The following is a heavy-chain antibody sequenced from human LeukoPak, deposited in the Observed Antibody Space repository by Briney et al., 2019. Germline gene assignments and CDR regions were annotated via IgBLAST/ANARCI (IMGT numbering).Heavy chain of an antibody. J-gene: IGHJ4*02. CDR2: MKQDGSEK. CDR3: AKTGPTVTTPFDY. CDR1: GFTFSSYW. V-gene: IGHV3-7*01. Sequence: GGSLRLSCAASGFTFSSYWMSWVRQAPGKGLEWVANMKQDGSEKYYVDSVKGRFTISRDNAKNSLYLQMNSLRAEDTAVYYCAKTGPTVTTPFDYWGQGTLVTVSS. D-gene: IGHD4-17*01.